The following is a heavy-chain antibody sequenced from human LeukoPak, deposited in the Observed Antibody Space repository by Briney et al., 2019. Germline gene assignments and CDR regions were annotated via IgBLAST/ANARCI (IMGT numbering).Heavy chain of an antibody. D-gene: IGHD2-2*01. CDR1: GGTFSSYA. J-gene: IGHJ5*02. CDR3: ARELVVVPAAIPFDP. CDR2: IIPILGIA. Sequence: SVKVSCKASGGTFSSYAIIWVRQAPGQGLEWMGRIIPILGIANYAQKFQGRVTITADKSTSTAYMELSSLRSEDTAVYYCARELVVVPAAIPFDPWGQGTLDTVSS. V-gene: IGHV1-69*04.